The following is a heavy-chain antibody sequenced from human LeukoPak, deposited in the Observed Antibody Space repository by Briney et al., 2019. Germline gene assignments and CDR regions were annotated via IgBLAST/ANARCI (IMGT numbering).Heavy chain of an antibody. Sequence: GGSLRLSCAASGFTFNYYAMSWVRQAPGKGLEWVSGISDDEGTTYYTDSVKGRFTISRDNTKNTVYLQMNNLRADDTAVYFCARHDSFIPYWGQGTLVAVSS. J-gene: IGHJ4*02. CDR3: ARHDSFIPY. V-gene: IGHV3-23*01. CDR2: ISDDEGTT. D-gene: IGHD5-18*01. CDR1: GFTFNYYA.